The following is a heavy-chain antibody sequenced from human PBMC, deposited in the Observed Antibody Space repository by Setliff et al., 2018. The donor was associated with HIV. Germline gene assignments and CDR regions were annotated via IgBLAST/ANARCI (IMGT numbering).Heavy chain of an antibody. Sequence: PSETLSLTCTVSGGSISSYSWSWIRQPPGKGLEWIGYIYTSGSTNYNPSLKSRVTISVDTSENQFSLKLTSVTAADTAMYFCARESYGSGTYDYWGQGTLVTVSS. V-gene: IGHV4-4*08. CDR2: IYTSGST. CDR3: ARESYGSGTYDY. J-gene: IGHJ4*02. CDR1: GGSISSYS. D-gene: IGHD3-10*01.